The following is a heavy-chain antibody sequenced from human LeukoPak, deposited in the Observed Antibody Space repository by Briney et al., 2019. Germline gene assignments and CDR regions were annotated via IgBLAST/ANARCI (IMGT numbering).Heavy chain of an antibody. V-gene: IGHV4-59*08. D-gene: IGHD5-24*01. J-gene: IGHJ4*02. Sequence: SETLSLTCTVSGGSISSYHWSWIRQPPGKGPEWIGYISYSGSTNYNPSLTSRVTISVDTSKNQFSLKLSSVTAADTAVYYCARHADGYNPFGYWGQGTLVTVSS. CDR3: ARHADGYNPFGY. CDR1: GGSISSYH. CDR2: ISYSGST.